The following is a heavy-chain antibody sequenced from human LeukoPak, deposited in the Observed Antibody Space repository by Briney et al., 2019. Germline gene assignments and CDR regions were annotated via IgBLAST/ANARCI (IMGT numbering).Heavy chain of an antibody. CDR2: ISGSGGST. V-gene: IGHV3-23*01. CDR1: GFTFSSYA. D-gene: IGHD6-19*01. Sequence: GGSLRLSCAASGFTFSSYAMSWVRQAPGKGLEWVSAISGSGGSTYYADSVKGRFTISRDNSKNTLYLQMNSLRAEDTVVYYCAKAHGIAVFWFDLWGQGTMVTVSS. CDR3: AKAHGIAVFWFDL. J-gene: IGHJ5*02.